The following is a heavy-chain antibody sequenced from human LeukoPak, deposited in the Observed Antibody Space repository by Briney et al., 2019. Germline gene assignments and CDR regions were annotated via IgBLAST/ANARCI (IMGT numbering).Heavy chain of an antibody. J-gene: IGHJ4*02. Sequence: SETLSLTCTVSGGFITAYYWSWIRQPPGKGLEWIGYIYYSGRTNYNPSLKSRVTISVDTSKNQFSLTLSSVTAADTAVYYCARGQKYRNGYTVTELGSGYFDYWGQGTLVTVSS. CDR1: GGFITAYY. CDR3: ARGQKYRNGYTVTELGSGYFDY. CDR2: IYYSGRT. D-gene: IGHD5-18*01. V-gene: IGHV4-59*01.